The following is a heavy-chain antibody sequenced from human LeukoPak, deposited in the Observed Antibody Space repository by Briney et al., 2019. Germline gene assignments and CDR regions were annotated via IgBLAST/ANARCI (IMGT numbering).Heavy chain of an antibody. J-gene: IGHJ5*02. CDR3: ARGVTYYYFWRGFKGGTNWFDP. CDR2: ISSSCRTI. V-gene: IGHV3-11*01. Sequence: PGGSLRLSCAASGFTFSDYYMSWIRSAPGKGLEWVSYISSSCRTIFYAVSVKGRFTISRDNANNSLYLQMNSLRAEDTAVYYCARGVTYYYFWRGFKGGTNWFDPWGQGTLVTVSS. CDR1: GFTFSDYY. D-gene: IGHD3-3*01.